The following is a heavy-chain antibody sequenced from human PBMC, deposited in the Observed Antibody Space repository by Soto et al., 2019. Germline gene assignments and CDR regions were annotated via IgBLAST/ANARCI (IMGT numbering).Heavy chain of an antibody. CDR3: ARGYCSSTSCYGSWYWFDP. D-gene: IGHD2-2*01. Sequence: ASVKVSCKASGYTFTSYDINWVRQATGQGLEWMGWMNPNSGNTGYAQKFQGRVTMTRNTSISTAYMELSSLRSEDTAVYYCARGYCSSTSCYGSWYWFDPWGQGTLVTVSS. CDR2: MNPNSGNT. J-gene: IGHJ5*02. V-gene: IGHV1-8*01. CDR1: GYTFTSYD.